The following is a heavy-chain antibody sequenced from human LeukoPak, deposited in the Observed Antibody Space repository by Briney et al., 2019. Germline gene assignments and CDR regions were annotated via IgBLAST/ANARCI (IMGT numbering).Heavy chain of an antibody. CDR2: ISGSGGST. Sequence: PGGSLRLSCAASGFTFSSYAMSWVRQAPGKGLEWVSAISGSGGSTYYADSVKGRFTISRDNSKNTLYLQMNSLRAEDTAVYYCANAGAGVVTAAKRVRDAFDIWGQGTMVTVSS. J-gene: IGHJ3*02. D-gene: IGHD2-21*02. CDR3: ANAGAGVVTAAKRVRDAFDI. V-gene: IGHV3-23*01. CDR1: GFTFSSYA.